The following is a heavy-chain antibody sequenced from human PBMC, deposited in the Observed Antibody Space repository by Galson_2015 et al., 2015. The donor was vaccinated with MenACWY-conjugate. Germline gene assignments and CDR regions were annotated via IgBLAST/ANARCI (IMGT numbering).Heavy chain of an antibody. Sequence: SLRLSCAASGFTFSTHWMGWVRQAPGKGLEWVANIKQDGSAKYYVDSVKGRFTISRDNAKNSLYLQMDSLRAEDTAVYYCAGAKEQWLSKPFDIWGQGTMVTVSS. CDR1: GFTFSTHW. V-gene: IGHV3-7*01. CDR3: AGAKEQWLSKPFDI. D-gene: IGHD6-19*01. J-gene: IGHJ3*02. CDR2: IKQDGSAK.